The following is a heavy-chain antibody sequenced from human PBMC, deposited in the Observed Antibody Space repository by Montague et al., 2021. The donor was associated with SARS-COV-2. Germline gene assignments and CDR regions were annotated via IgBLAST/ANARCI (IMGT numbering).Heavy chain of an antibody. CDR2: INHRGTT. J-gene: IGHJ4*02. CDR1: GGSFSDYF. CDR3: ARGRQHFNMIVVVMTGVDYYFDY. V-gene: IGHV4-34*01. D-gene: IGHD3-22*01. Sequence: SETLSLTCAVYGGSFSDYFWTWIRQPPGKGLEWIGEINHRGTTNYNPSLKSRVSIFVDTSKNQFSLYLSSVTTADTAVYYCARGRQHFNMIVVVMTGVDYYFDYWGQGTLVTVSS.